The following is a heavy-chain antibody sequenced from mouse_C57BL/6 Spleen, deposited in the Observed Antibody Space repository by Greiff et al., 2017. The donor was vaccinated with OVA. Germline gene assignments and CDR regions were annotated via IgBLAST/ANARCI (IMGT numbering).Heavy chain of an antibody. CDR1: GYTFTSYW. D-gene: IGHD2-3*01. CDR2: IDPSDSYT. V-gene: IGHV1-69*01. Sequence: QVQLQQPGAELVMPGASVKLSCKASGYTFTSYWMHWVKQRPGQGLEWLGEIDPSDSYTNSNQKFKGKSTLTVDKSSSTAYMQLSSLTSEDSAVYYCARRGIYDGYYFYAMDYWGQGTSVTVSS. J-gene: IGHJ4*01. CDR3: ARRGIYDGYYFYAMDY.